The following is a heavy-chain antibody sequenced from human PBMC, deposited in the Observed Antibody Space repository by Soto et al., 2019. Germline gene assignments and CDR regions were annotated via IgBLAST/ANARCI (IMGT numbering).Heavy chain of an antibody. J-gene: IGHJ4*02. V-gene: IGHV3-48*01. CDR3: ARDPWATDY. CDR1: GFTFRSYS. D-gene: IGHD3-16*01. CDR2: ISSGGDTK. Sequence: GGSLRLSCAVSGFTFRSYSMHWVRQSPGKGLEWISYISSGGDTKYYADSVTGRFTISRDNAKNSLFLQMSSLRAEDTAVYYCARDPWATDYRGQGTLVTVSS.